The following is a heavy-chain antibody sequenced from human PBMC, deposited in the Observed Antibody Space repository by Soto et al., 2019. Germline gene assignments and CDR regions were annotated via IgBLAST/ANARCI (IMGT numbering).Heavy chain of an antibody. Sequence: EVQLSESGGGLVQPGGSLRLSCAASGFIFSSYSMYWVRQAPGKGPEGVAGISAFSDSILYADSVEGRFTISRDNSKNTLYLQLNSLRADDTAVYFCAKKRRSGGDNWYFASWGQGTLVTVSS. D-gene: IGHD2-21*02. CDR2: ISAFSDSI. CDR3: AKKRRSGGDNWYFAS. J-gene: IGHJ4*02. CDR1: GFIFSSYS. V-gene: IGHV3-23*01.